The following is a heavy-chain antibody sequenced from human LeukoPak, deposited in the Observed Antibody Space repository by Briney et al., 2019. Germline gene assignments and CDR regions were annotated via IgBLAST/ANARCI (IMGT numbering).Heavy chain of an antibody. D-gene: IGHD4-17*01. J-gene: IGHJ4*02. CDR3: ARSNGDYTD. Sequence: PSETLSLTCAVYGGSFSGYYWSWIRQPPGKGLEWIGEINHSGSTNYNPSLKSRVTISVDTSKNQFSLKLSSVTAADTAVYYRARSNGDYTDWGQGTLVTVSS. V-gene: IGHV4-34*01. CDR2: INHSGST. CDR1: GGSFSGYY.